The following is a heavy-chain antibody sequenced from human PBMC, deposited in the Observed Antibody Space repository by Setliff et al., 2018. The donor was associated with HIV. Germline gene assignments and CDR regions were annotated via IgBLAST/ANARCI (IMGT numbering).Heavy chain of an antibody. Sequence: LRLSCAPSGFTVSSNYMTWVRQAPGKGLEWVGRVKSQSNGGTIDYAEPVKGRFTMSRDDSKDTVHLEMNSLKTEDTAVYYCTTIGYCRGTTRRSAFGIWGQGTMVTVSS. CDR2: VKSQSNGGTI. CDR1: GFTVSSNY. V-gene: IGHV3-15*01. CDR3: TTIGYCRGTTRRSAFGI. J-gene: IGHJ3*02. D-gene: IGHD2-2*03.